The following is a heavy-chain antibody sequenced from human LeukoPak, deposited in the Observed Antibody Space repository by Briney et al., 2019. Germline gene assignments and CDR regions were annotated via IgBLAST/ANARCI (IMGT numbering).Heavy chain of an antibody. J-gene: IGHJ4*02. D-gene: IGHD5-18*01. CDR1: GYTFTSCG. Sequence: ASVKVSCKTSGYTFTSCGISWVRQAPGQGLEWMGRIIPILGIANYAQKFQGRVTITADKSTSTAYMELSGLRSEDTAVYYCARVDTAMVIDYWGQGTLVTVSS. CDR3: ARVDTAMVIDY. CDR2: IIPILGIA. V-gene: IGHV1-69*04.